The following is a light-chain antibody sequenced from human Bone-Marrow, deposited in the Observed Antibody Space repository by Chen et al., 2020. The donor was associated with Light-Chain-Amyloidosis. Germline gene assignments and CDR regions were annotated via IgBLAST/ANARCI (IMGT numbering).Light chain of an antibody. CDR2: GNN. CDR3: QAYDSSLSGSVV. J-gene: IGLJ2*01. CDR1: SSNIGAGYD. V-gene: IGLV1-40*01. Sequence: QSVLTQPPSVSGAPGQRVTISCTGDSSNIGAGYDAHWYHQLPGTAPKLLIYGNNNRPSVVPDRFSGSRSGTSASLAIAGLQAEDEADYYCQAYDSSLSGSVVFGGGTKVTVL.